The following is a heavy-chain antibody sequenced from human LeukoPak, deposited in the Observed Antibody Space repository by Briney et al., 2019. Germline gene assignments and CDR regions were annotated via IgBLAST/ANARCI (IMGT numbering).Heavy chain of an antibody. V-gene: IGHV4-34*01. Sequence: SETLSLTCAVYGGSFSGYYWSWIRQPPGKGLEWIGEINHSGSTNCNPSLKSRVTISVDTSKNQFSLKLSSVTAADTAVYYCASLPGDYGRPPDPNWFDPWGQGTLVTVSS. CDR1: GGSFSGYY. J-gene: IGHJ5*02. CDR3: ASLPGDYGRPPDPNWFDP. CDR2: INHSGST. D-gene: IGHD4-17*01.